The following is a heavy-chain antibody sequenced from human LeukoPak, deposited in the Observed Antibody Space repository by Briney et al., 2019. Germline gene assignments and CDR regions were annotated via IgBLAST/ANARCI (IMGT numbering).Heavy chain of an antibody. J-gene: IGHJ4*02. V-gene: IGHV4-59*01. CDR1: GGSISSYY. Sequence: PSETLSLTCTVSGGSISSYYWSWIRQPPGKGLEWIGYIYYSGSTNYSPSLKSRVTLSVDTCKNQFSLKLTSVTAADTAVYYCARGVSGWYYFDYWGQGTLVTVSS. D-gene: IGHD6-19*01. CDR2: IYYSGST. CDR3: ARGVSGWYYFDY.